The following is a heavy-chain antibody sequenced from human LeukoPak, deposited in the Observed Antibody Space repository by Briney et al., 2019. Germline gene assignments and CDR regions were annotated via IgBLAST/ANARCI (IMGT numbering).Heavy chain of an antibody. Sequence: ASVKVSCKASGGTFSSYATSWVRQAPGQGLEWMGGIIPIFGTANYAQKFQGRVTITADKSTSTAYMELSRLRSEDTAVYNCARALGYCSGGSCYSMDYWGQGTLVTVSS. J-gene: IGHJ4*02. V-gene: IGHV1-69*06. CDR2: IIPIFGTA. CDR3: ARALGYCSGGSCYSMDY. D-gene: IGHD2-15*01. CDR1: GGTFSSYA.